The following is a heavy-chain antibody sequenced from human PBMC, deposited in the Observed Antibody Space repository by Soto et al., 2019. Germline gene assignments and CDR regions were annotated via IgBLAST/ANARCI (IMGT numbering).Heavy chain of an antibody. J-gene: IGHJ4*02. CDR3: ARLSIAAAGMRVLGGDY. V-gene: IGHV4-31*03. Sequence: SETLSLTCTVSGGSISSGGYYWSWIRQHPGKGLEWIGYIYYSGSTYYNPSLKSRVTISVDTSKNQFSLKLSSVTAADTAVYYCARLSIAAAGMRVLGGDYWGQGTLVTVSS. CDR2: IYYSGST. D-gene: IGHD6-13*01. CDR1: GGSISSGGYY.